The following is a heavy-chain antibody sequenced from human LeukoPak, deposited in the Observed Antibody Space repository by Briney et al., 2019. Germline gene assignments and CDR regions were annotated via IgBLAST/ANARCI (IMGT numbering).Heavy chain of an antibody. CDR1: GGSISSGSYY. V-gene: IGHV4-61*02. J-gene: IGHJ4*02. CDR3: ARLTSRAFDY. CDR2: IYTSGST. Sequence: SETLSLTCTVSGGSISSGSYYWSWIRQPAGKGLEWIGRIYTSGSTNYNPSLKSRVTISVDTSKNQFSLKLSSVTAADTAVYYCARLTSRAFDYWGQGTLVTVSS.